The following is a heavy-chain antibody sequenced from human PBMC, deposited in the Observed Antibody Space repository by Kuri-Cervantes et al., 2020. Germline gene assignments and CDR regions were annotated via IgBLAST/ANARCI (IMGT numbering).Heavy chain of an antibody. CDR3: AREWRGGDY. CDR2: IYHSGST. J-gene: IGHJ4*02. CDR1: GGSISSGGYS. Sequence: SETLSLTCAVSGGSISSGGYSWSWIRQPPGKGLEWIGYIYHSGSTYYNPSLKSRVTISVDRSKNQFSLKLSSVTAEDTAVYYCAREWRGGDYWGQGTLGTVSS. V-gene: IGHV4-30-2*01. D-gene: IGHD3-10*01.